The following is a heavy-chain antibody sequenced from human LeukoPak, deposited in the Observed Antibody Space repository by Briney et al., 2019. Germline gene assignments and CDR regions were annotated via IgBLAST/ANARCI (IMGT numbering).Heavy chain of an antibody. J-gene: IGHJ6*03. D-gene: IGHD5-18*01. V-gene: IGHV1-69*13. CDR2: IIPIFGTA. Sequence: SVKVSCKASGGTFSSYAISWVRQAPGQGLEWMGGIIPIFGTANYAQKFQGRVTITADESTSTAYMELSSLRSEDTAVYYCASDLKSGGRWLRSYYYMDVWGKGTTVTVSS. CDR3: ASDLKSGGRWLRSYYYMDV. CDR1: GGTFSSYA.